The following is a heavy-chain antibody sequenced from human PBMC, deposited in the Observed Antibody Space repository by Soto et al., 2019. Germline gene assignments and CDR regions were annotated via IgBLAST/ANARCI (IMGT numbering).Heavy chain of an antibody. CDR3: ARGAFSSHY. Sequence: PGGSLRLSCAASGFTFSSYAMHWVRQAPGKGLGWVAVISYDGSNKYYADSVKGRFTISRDNSKNTLYLQMNSLRAEDTAVYYCARGAFSSHYWCPGPLVTVSS. CDR2: ISYDGSNK. J-gene: IGHJ4*02. V-gene: IGHV3-30-3*01. D-gene: IGHD3-3*01. CDR1: GFTFSSYA.